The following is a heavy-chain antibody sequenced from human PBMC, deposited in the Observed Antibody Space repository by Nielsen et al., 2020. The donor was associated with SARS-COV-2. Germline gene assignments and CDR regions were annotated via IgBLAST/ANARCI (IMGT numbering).Heavy chain of an antibody. V-gene: IGHV4-30-2*01. CDR2: IYHSGST. CDR1: GGSISSGGYS. Sequence: SETLSLTCAVSGGSISSGGYSWSWIRQPPGKGLEWIGYIYHSGSTYYNPSLKSRVTISVDRSKNQFSLKLSSVTAADTAVYYCARDVGGSSSFGAFDIWGQGTMVTVSS. D-gene: IGHD6-13*01. J-gene: IGHJ3*02. CDR3: ARDVGGSSSFGAFDI.